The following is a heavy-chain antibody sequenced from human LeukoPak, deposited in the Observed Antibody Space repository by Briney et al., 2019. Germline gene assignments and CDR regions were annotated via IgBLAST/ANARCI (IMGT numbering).Heavy chain of an antibody. CDR2: ISSSGGST. V-gene: IGHV3-64*01. J-gene: IGHJ6*02. D-gene: IGHD3-10*01. Sequence: GGSLRLSCAASGFTFKNAWMSWVRQAPGKGLEYVSAISSSGGSTYYANSVKGRFTISRDNSKNTLYLQMNSLKTEDTAVYYCTTDFVGYYYYYGMDVWGQGTTVTVSS. CDR3: TTDFVGYYYYYGMDV. CDR1: GFTFKNAW.